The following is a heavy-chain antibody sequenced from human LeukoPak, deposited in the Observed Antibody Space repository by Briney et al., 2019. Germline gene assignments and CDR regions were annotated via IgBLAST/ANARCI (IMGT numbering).Heavy chain of an antibody. CDR2: ISYDGNN. Sequence: GGSLRLSCVISGYTFTHYGFHWVRQAPGKALEWVAYISYDGNNKYEDSVKGRFTVSRDNSKSTLHLQMNGLRDEDTAVYYCARDLLDISRWTNAFDIWGQGSTVIVSS. V-gene: IGHV3-30*03. D-gene: IGHD5-12*01. J-gene: IGHJ3*02. CDR3: ARDLLDISRWTNAFDI. CDR1: GYTFTHYG.